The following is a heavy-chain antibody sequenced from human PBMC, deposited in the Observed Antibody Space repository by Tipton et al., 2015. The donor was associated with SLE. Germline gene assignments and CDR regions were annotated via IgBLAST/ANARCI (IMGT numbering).Heavy chain of an antibody. J-gene: IGHJ4*02. D-gene: IGHD1-26*01. V-gene: IGHV4-34*01. CDR1: GGSFSGYY. CDR3: ARGLSLGSFD. Sequence: TLSLTCAVYGGSFSGYYWSWIRQPPGKGLEWIGEINHSGSTNYNPSLKSRVTISVDTSKNQFSLKLSFVTAADTAVYYCARGLSLGSFDWGQGTLVTVSS. CDR2: INHSGST.